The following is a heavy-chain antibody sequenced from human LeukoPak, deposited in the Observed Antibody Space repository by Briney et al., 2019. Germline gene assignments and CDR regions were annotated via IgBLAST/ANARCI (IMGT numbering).Heavy chain of an antibody. V-gene: IGHV4-61*02. CDR1: GGSISSSSYY. D-gene: IGHD1-26*01. J-gene: IGHJ6*03. Sequence: PSETLSLTCTVSGGSISSSSYYWSWIRQPAGKGLEWIGRIYTSGSTNYNPSLKSRVTMSVDTSKNQFSLKLSSVTAADTAVYYCARDLVGATTDYYYYYMDVWGKGTTVTVSS. CDR2: IYTSGST. CDR3: ARDLVGATTDYYYYYMDV.